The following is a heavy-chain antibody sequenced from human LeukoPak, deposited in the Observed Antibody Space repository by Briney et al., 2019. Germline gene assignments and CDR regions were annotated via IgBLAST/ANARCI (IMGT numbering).Heavy chain of an antibody. D-gene: IGHD5-18*01. CDR2: ISGSGGST. CDR3: AKGVEEYSYGYRGDAFDI. J-gene: IGHJ3*02. CDR1: GFTFSSYA. Sequence: GGSLRLSCAASGFTFSSYAMSWVRQAPGKGLEWVSAISGSGGSTYYADSVKGRFTISRDNSKNTLYLQMNSLRAEDTAVYYCAKGVEEYSYGYRGDAFDIWGQGTMVTVSS. V-gene: IGHV3-23*01.